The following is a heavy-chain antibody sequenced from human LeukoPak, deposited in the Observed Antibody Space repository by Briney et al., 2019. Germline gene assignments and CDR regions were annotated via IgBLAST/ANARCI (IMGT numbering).Heavy chain of an antibody. CDR1: GGSISSYY. J-gene: IGHJ5*02. CDR2: IYTSGST. Sequence: PSETLSLTCTVSGGSISSYYWSWIRQPPGKGLEWIGYIYTSGSTHYNPSLKSRVTISVDTSKNQFSLKLSSVTAADTAVYYCARHRPPEAGYCSSTSCYNGEYNWFDPWGQGTLVTVSS. D-gene: IGHD2-2*02. CDR3: ARHRPPEAGYCSSTSCYNGEYNWFDP. V-gene: IGHV4-4*09.